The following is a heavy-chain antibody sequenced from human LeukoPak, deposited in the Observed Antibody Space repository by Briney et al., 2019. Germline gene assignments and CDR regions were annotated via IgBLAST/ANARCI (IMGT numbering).Heavy chain of an antibody. CDR3: GKEVERHFDLKY. CDR2: ISYDSSNT. V-gene: IGHV3-11*06. CDR1: RFTFSDYY. Sequence: GGSLRLSCAASRFTFSDYYMSWIRQAPGKGLEWVSYISYDSSNTNYADSEKGRFTISRDNSKNTLYLQMNSLRAEDTAVYYCGKEVERHFDLKYWGQGTLVTVSS. J-gene: IGHJ4*02.